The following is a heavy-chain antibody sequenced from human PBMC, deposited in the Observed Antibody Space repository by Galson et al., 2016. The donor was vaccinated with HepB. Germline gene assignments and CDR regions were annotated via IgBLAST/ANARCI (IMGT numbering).Heavy chain of an antibody. Sequence: SLRLSCAASGFAFSNYGMHWVRQTSGKGLESVALIWYDGSNEYYDESVKGRFTISRDNSRSMLYLQMNSLRVEDSAVYYCAGDDSSRTTLFEFWGQGTVVTVPS. D-gene: IGHD3-22*01. J-gene: IGHJ4*02. CDR1: GFAFSNYG. CDR2: IWYDGSNE. CDR3: AGDDSSRTTLFEF. V-gene: IGHV3-33*01.